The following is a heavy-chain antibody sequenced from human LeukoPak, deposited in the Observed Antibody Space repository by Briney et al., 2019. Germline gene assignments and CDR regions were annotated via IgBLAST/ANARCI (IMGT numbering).Heavy chain of an antibody. Sequence: ASVKVSCTASGYTFTSYDFNWVRQATGQRPEWMGWMSPNSGDTGYAQKFQDRVTMTRNTSISTAYMELSSLRSEDTAVYYCARGGDGYNFVPLYYFDYWGQGTLVTVSS. J-gene: IGHJ4*02. CDR2: MSPNSGDT. V-gene: IGHV1-8*01. CDR1: GYTFTSYD. CDR3: ARGGDGYNFVPLYYFDY. D-gene: IGHD5-24*01.